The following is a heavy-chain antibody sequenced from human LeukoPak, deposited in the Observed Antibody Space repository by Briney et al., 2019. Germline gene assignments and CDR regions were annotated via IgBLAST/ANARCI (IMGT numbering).Heavy chain of an antibody. Sequence: PGGSLRLSGAASGFTFSIYWMAWARQAPGKGLEWVPNIRQDGSEQYHVDSVEGRFTVSRDNAKNSLYLQMDSLRVEATAVYYCAGPASSGWYTGKYFHHWGQGTLVTVSS. V-gene: IGHV3-7*02. CDR3: AGPASSGWYTGKYFHH. J-gene: IGHJ1*01. D-gene: IGHD6-19*01. CDR1: GFTFSIYW. CDR2: IRQDGSEQ.